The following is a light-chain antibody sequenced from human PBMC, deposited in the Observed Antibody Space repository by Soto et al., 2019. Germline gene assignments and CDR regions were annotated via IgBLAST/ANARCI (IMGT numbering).Light chain of an antibody. CDR3: AAWDDSLTGPAV. V-gene: IGLV1-40*01. J-gene: IGLJ2*01. CDR1: SSNIGAGFD. Sequence: QSALTQPPSVSGAPGQTVTISCTGSSSNIGAGFDVHWYQQVPGTAPKLVLYSNTARPSGVPDRFSGSRSGSSGSLAITGLQPEDEADYYCAAWDDSLTGPAVFGGGTKLTVL. CDR2: SNT.